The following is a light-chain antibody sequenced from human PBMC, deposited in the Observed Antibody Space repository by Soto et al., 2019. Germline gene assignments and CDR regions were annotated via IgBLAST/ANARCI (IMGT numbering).Light chain of an antibody. Sequence: IVVTHSPDSLPLCLCGMATVSCKSIQSFLNSSNNKNYLAWYQQKPGQAPRLLIYGASTRATGVPARFSGSASGTEFTLTISRLQSEDFAVYYCQHYNNWPPWTFGQGTKVDIK. J-gene: IGKJ1*01. CDR2: GAS. CDR3: QHYNNWPPWT. V-gene: IGKV4-1*01. CDR1: QSFLNSSNNKNY.